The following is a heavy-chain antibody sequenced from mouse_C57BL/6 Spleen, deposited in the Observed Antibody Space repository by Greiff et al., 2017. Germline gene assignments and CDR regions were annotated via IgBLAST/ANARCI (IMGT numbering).Heavy chain of an antibody. J-gene: IGHJ2*01. Sequence: VQLQQSGPVLVKPGASVKMSCKASGYTFTDYYMNWVKQSHGKSLELIGVITPYNGGTSYNQKFKGKATLTVDKSSSTAYMELNSLTSEDSAVYYCARGPYYVDYWGQGTTLTVSS. V-gene: IGHV1-19*01. CDR2: ITPYNGGT. CDR1: GYTFTDYY. CDR3: ARGPYYVDY.